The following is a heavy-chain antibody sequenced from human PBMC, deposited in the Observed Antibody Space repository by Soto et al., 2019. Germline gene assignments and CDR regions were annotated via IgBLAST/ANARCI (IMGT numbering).Heavy chain of an antibody. V-gene: IGHV1-18*01. J-gene: IGHJ4*01. CDR1: GETVTSHG. D-gene: IGHD6-13*01. Sequence: ASGKVSGKTAGETVTSHGGGGVRQAPGQGLEWMGWSSAYTGTTNYAQKLQGRVTMTTDTSTSTAYMELRSLRYDDTAVYYCARDWAAAGLFDYWG. CDR3: ARDWAAAGLFDY. CDR2: SSAYTGTT.